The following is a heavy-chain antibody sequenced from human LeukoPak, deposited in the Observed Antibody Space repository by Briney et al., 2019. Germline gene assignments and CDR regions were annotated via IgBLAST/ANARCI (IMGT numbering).Heavy chain of an antibody. CDR1: GGSISSSSYY. D-gene: IGHD3-9*01. Sequence: PSETLSLTCTVSGGSISSSSYYWGWIRQPPGKGLEWIGSIYYSGSTYYNPSLKSRVTISVDTSKNQFSLKLSSVTAADTAVYYCARHYYDILTGRPWLDAFDIWGQGTMVTVSS. CDR2: IYYSGST. J-gene: IGHJ3*02. CDR3: ARHYYDILTGRPWLDAFDI. V-gene: IGHV4-39*01.